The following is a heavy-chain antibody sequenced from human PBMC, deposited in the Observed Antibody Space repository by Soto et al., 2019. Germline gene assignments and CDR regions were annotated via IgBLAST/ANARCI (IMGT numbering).Heavy chain of an antibody. J-gene: IGHJ6*03. CDR2: IYSGGST. CDR3: ARLYCSGGSCYSTGRYYYYMDV. V-gene: IGHV3-66*01. CDR1: GFTVSSNY. D-gene: IGHD2-15*01. Sequence: GGSLRLSCAASGFTVSSNYMSWVRQAPGKGLEWVSVIYSGGSTYYADSVKGRFTISRDNSKNTLYLQMNSLRAEDTAVYYCARLYCSGGSCYSTGRYYYYMDVWGKGTTVTVSS.